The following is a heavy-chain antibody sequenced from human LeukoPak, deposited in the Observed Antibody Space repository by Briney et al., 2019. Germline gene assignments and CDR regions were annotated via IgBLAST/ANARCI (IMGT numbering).Heavy chain of an antibody. CDR2: INPRGST. Sequence: SETLSLTCGVSGVSFSSHYWTWLRQPPGKGLEWIGEINPRGSTNYNPSLESRVTVSADTSRDQLSLSLTSVTAADSAVYFCARGLRQGSAWSWGPKEKSYQYMDVWGTGTTVIVSS. D-gene: IGHD6-19*01. V-gene: IGHV4-34*01. CDR3: ARGLRQGSAWSWGPKEKSYQYMDV. J-gene: IGHJ6*04. CDR1: GVSFSSHY.